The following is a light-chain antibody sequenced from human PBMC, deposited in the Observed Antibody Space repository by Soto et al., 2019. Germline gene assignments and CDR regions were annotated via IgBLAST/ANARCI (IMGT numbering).Light chain of an antibody. J-gene: IGKJ4*01. CDR1: QSVLYSSKNKNF. CDR2: WAS. CDR3: QQYYSTPLT. V-gene: IGKV4-1*01. Sequence: DIVMTQSPDSLAVSLGERATINCKSSQSVLYSSKNKNFLAWYQQKSGQPPKLLIYWASTRQSGVPARFSGSGSGTDFPLTISGLQAEDVAFYYCQQYYSTPLTFGGGTKVEI.